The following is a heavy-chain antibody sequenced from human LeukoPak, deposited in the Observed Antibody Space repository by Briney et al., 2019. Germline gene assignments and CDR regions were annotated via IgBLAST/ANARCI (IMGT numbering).Heavy chain of an antibody. Sequence: SETLSLTCAVSGAFITNSHWWSWARQPPGKGLEWIGEIYHSGTTNYNPSLQSRVTMSGDKSKNQFSLKLSSVTAADTAVYYCATYFYGEYGSYYFDYWGQGTLVTVSS. CDR3: ATYFYGEYGSYYFDY. CDR1: GAFITNSHW. J-gene: IGHJ4*02. V-gene: IGHV4-4*02. D-gene: IGHD4-17*01. CDR2: IYHSGTT.